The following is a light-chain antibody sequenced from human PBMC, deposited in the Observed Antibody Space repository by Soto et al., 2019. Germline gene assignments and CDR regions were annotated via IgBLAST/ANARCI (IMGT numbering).Light chain of an antibody. CDR2: EVS. CDR3: SSYTTGSTPHVI. V-gene: IGLV2-18*02. CDR1: TSVNDTYDR. Sequence: QSALTQRPSVSGSPGQSVTISCTGTTSVNDTYDRVSWFQQSPGTAPKLVIYEVSNRPSGVPDRFSGSQSGNTASLTISGLQPEDEADYYCSSYTTGSTPHVIFGGGTKLTVL. J-gene: IGLJ2*01.